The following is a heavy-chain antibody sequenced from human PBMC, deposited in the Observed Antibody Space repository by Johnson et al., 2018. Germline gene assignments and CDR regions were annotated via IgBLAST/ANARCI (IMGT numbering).Heavy chain of an antibody. CDR1: GFTFSSHS. D-gene: IGHD2-15*01. J-gene: IGHJ6*03. CDR3: AGDCSGGACSYRYYMDV. V-gene: IGHV3-21*01. Sequence: EVQLVESGGGLVKPGGSLRLSCAASGFTFSSHSMNWVRQAPGKGLEWVSFISSSSSYIYYADSVKGRFTISRENAKNSLYRQMSSLRADDRAVYYCAGDCSGGACSYRYYMDVWVKGTTGTVSS. CDR2: ISSSSSYI.